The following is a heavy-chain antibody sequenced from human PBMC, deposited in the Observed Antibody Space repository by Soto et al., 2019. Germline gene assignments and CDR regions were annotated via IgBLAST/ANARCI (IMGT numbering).Heavy chain of an antibody. CDR2: IIPIFGTA. D-gene: IGHD3-22*01. Sequence: SVKVSCKASGGTFSSYAISWVRQAPGQGLEWMGGIIPIFGTANYAQKFQGRVTITADESTSTAYMELSSLRSEDTAVYYCARERVVVIPQLFYYYGMDVWGQGTTVTVSS. J-gene: IGHJ6*02. V-gene: IGHV1-69*13. CDR1: GGTFSSYA. CDR3: ARERVVVIPQLFYYYGMDV.